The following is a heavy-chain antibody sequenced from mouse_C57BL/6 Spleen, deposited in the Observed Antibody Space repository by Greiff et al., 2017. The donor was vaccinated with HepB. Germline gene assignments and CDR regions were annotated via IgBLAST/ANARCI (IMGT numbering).Heavy chain of an antibody. D-gene: IGHD1-1*01. Sequence: PLQQPGAELVKPGASVKLSCKASGYTFTSYWMQWVKQRPGQGLEWIGEIDPSDSYTNYNQKFKGKATLTVDTSSSTAYMQLSSLTSEDSAVYYCARATVVATRYFDVWGTGTTVTVSS. CDR2: IDPSDSYT. J-gene: IGHJ1*03. V-gene: IGHV1-50*01. CDR1: GYTFTSYW. CDR3: ARATVVATRYFDV.